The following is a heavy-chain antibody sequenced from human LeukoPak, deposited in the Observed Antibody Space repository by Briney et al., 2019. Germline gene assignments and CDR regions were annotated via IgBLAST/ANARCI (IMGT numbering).Heavy chain of an antibody. CDR2: IIPIFGTA. D-gene: IGHD3-22*01. V-gene: IGHV1-69*13. J-gene: IGHJ1*01. CDR1: GYTLTELS. CDR3: ARDNYYDSSGYSFSQH. Sequence: GASVKVSCKVSGYTLTELSMHWVRQAPGQGLEWMGGIIPIFGTANYAQKFQGRVTITADESTSTAYMELSSLRSEDTAVYYCARDNYYDSSGYSFSQHWGQGTLVTVSS.